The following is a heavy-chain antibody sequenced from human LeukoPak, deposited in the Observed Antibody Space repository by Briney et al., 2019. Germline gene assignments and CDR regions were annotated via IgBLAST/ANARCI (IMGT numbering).Heavy chain of an antibody. J-gene: IGHJ6*03. CDR2: IWYGGSNK. Sequence: PGGSLRLSCAASGFTFSSYGMHWVRQAPGKGLEWVAVIWYGGSNKYYADSVKGRFTISRDNSKNTLYLQMNSLRAEDTAAYYCAKIGQYCSSTSCYSRYYYYMDVWGQGTMVTVSS. CDR3: AKIGQYCSSTSCYSRYYYYMDV. D-gene: IGHD2-2*01. V-gene: IGHV3-30*02. CDR1: GFTFSSYG.